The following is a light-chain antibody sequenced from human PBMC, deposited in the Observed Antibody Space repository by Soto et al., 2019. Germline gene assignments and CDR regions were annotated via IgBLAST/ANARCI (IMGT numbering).Light chain of an antibody. V-gene: IGKV1-5*03. Sequence: DIQMTQSPSTLSASVGDTVTITCRASQSISAWLAWYQQKPGKAPKLLIYKASSLESGVPSRFSGSGSGTEFTLTISSLQPDDFAIYYCQQYHNYGSWTFGQGTKVEIK. CDR1: QSISAW. CDR3: QQYHNYGSWT. J-gene: IGKJ1*01. CDR2: KAS.